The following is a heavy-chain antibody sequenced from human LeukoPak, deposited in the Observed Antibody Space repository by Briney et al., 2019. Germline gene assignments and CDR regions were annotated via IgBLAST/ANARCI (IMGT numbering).Heavy chain of an antibody. CDR3: ARGPPAAMTRHYYYYYYMDV. J-gene: IGHJ6*03. D-gene: IGHD2-2*01. CDR2: INHSGST. CDR1: GGSFSGYY. Sequence: SETLSLTCAVYGGSFSGYYWSWIRQPPGKGLEWIGEINHSGSTNYNPSLKSRVTISVDTSKNQFSLKLSSVTAADTAVYYCARGPPAAMTRHYYYYYYMDVWGKRTTVTVSS. V-gene: IGHV4-34*01.